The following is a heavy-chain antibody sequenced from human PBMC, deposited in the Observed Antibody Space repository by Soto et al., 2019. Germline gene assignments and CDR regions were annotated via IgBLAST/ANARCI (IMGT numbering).Heavy chain of an antibody. Sequence: EVQLLESGGGLVQPGGSLRLSCAASGFTFSSYAMSWVRQAPGKGLEWLSSISGSGDATYHADSVKGRFTISRDNAEQTLYLQMNSLRADDTAIYYCAKDRGTSARGCRFDPWGQGTLVTVSS. V-gene: IGHV3-23*01. CDR2: ISGSGDAT. D-gene: IGHD6-19*01. CDR3: AKDRGTSARGCRFDP. CDR1: GFTFSSYA. J-gene: IGHJ5*02.